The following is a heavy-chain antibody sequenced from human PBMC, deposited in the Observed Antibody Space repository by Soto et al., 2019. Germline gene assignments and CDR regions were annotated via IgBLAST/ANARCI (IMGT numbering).Heavy chain of an antibody. V-gene: IGHV3-30*18. CDR3: AKDPLSGYESY. D-gene: IGHD5-12*01. J-gene: IGHJ4*02. CDR1: GFTFSSYG. CDR2: ISYDGSNK. Sequence: GVSRRRSWSASGFTFSSYGMHWVREAPGKGLEWVAVISYDGSNKYYADSVKGRFTISRDNSKNTLYLQMNSPRAEDTAVYYCAKDPLSGYESYWGQGTLVTVSS.